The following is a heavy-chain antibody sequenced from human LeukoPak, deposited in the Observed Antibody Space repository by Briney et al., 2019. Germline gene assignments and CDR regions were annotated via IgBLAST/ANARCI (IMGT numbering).Heavy chain of an antibody. D-gene: IGHD3-22*01. J-gene: IGHJ3*02. CDR2: ISYDGSNK. Sequence: GGSLRLSCAASGFTFSSYAMHWVRQAPGKGLEWVAVISYDGSNKYYADSVKGRFTISRGNSKNTLYLQMNSLRAEDTAVYYCARAPREGRYYGAFDIWGQGTMVTVSS. CDR1: GFTFSSYA. CDR3: ARAPREGRYYGAFDI. V-gene: IGHV3-30-3*01.